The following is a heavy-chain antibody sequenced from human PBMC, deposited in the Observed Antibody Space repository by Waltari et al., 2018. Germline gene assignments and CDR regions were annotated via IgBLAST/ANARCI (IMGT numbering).Heavy chain of an antibody. CDR1: GGTFSSYT. CDR3: ARGCKGYCTHHKAWYYFDY. CDR2: SIPCLGIA. D-gene: IGHD2-8*01. Sequence: QVQLVQSGAEVKKPGSSVKVSCKASGGTFSSYTISWVRQAPGQGLEWMGRSIPCLGIANTDRKFQGRVTITADKSTSTAYMGLSSLRSEDTAVYYCARGCKGYCTHHKAWYYFDYWGQGTLVTVSS. J-gene: IGHJ4*02. V-gene: IGHV1-69*02.